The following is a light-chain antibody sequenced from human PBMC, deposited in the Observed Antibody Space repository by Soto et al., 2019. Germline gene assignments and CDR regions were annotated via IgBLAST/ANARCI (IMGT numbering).Light chain of an antibody. V-gene: IGKV1-5*03. CDR1: QSISSL. Sequence: DIQMTQSPSTLSASVGDRGTVTCRASQSISSLLAWYQQKPGRAPTLLIYKASTLESGVPSRFSGSGSGTEVSLTISSLQTDDSATYYCQQYNSYPLTFGQGTRLEIK. CDR3: QQYNSYPLT. J-gene: IGKJ5*01. CDR2: KAS.